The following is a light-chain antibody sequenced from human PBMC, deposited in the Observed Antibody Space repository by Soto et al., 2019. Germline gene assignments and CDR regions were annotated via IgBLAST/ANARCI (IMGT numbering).Light chain of an antibody. J-gene: IGKJ1*01. CDR3: QQYGSSPPWT. CDR2: SAS. V-gene: IGKV3-20*01. Sequence: EIVLTQSPGTLSLSPGERATLSCRASQSVSSSYLAWYQQKPGQAPRLLIYSASIRATGIPDRFSGSGSGTDFTLTISRLEPEDVAVYYCQQYGSSPPWTFGQGTKVEIK. CDR1: QSVSSSY.